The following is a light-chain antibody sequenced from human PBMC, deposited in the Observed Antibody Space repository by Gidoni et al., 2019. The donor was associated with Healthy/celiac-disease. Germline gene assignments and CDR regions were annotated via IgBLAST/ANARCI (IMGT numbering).Light chain of an antibody. CDR3: QQYYSTPPT. J-gene: IGKJ1*01. V-gene: IGKV4-1*01. CDR2: WAS. CDR1: QSVLYSSNNKNY. Sequence: DIVMTQSPDSLAVSLGERATINCKSSQSVLYSSNNKNYLAWYQQKPVQPPKLLIYWASTRESGVPDRFSGSGSGTDFTLTISSLQAEDVAVYYCQQYYSTPPTFGHGTKVEIK.